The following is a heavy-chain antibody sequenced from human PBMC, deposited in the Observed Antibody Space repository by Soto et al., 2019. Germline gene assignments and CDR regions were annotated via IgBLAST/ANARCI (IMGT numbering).Heavy chain of an antibody. V-gene: IGHV4-59*01. Sequence: QVQLQASGPGLVKPSETMSLTCTASGGSISSRYWNWIRQPPGKGLEWIGHIYNGQSTNNNPAPKSRVTISVDTSKNQFSLKLGSVTAADTAVYYCAQTHGWPGFDYWGQGILVTVSS. CDR3: AQTHGWPGFDY. D-gene: IGHD6-19*01. J-gene: IGHJ4*02. CDR1: GGSISSRY. CDR2: IYNGQST.